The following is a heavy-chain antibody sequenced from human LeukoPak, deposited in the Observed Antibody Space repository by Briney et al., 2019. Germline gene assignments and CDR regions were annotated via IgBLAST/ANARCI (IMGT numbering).Heavy chain of an antibody. CDR2: MNPKSGDT. CDR1: GYSFTNYD. J-gene: IGHJ5*02. CDR3: ARDSDSSGRIGWFDP. Sequence: ASVKVSCKASGYSFTNYDINWVRQATGQGLEWMGWMNPKSGDTGYSQKFQGRVFITRDTSINTAYMELSSLGSDDTAVYYCARDSDSSGRIGWFDPWGQGTLVTVSS. V-gene: IGHV1-8*03. D-gene: IGHD3-22*01.